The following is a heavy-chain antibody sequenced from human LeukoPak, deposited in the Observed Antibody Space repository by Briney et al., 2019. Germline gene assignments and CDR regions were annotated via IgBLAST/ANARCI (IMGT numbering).Heavy chain of an antibody. D-gene: IGHD3-22*01. CDR1: GYTFTSYG. V-gene: IGHV1-18*01. Sequence: ASVKVSCKASGYTFTSYGISWVRQAPGQGLEWMGWISAYNGNTNYAQKLQGRVTMTTDTSTSTAYMELRSLRSDDTAVYYCARGDFNYYDSSGYYYLYYWGQGTLLTVSS. CDR3: ARGDFNYYDSSGYYYLYY. J-gene: IGHJ4*02. CDR2: ISAYNGNT.